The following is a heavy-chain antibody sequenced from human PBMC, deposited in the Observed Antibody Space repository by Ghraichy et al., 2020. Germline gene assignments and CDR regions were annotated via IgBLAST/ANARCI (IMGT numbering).Heavy chain of an antibody. Sequence: ASVKVACKASGYTFTSYDINWVRQATGQGLEWMGWMHPNSGDTGYAQRFQGRITMTRDTSINTAYMELSSLTSEDTAVYYCTRNIALTGDFDYWGQGSLVSVSS. CDR2: MHPNSGDT. CDR3: TRNIALTGDFDY. CDR1: GYTFTSYD. D-gene: IGHD7-27*01. J-gene: IGHJ4*02. V-gene: IGHV1-8*01.